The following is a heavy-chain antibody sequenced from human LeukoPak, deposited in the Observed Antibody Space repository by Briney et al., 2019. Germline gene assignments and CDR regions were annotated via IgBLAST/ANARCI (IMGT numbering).Heavy chain of an antibody. CDR3: AKQMIRRHYCDIPVNLDS. J-gene: IGHJ4*02. CDR2: ISGNGDSK. Sequence: PGGSLRLSCAASGFTFSTYGMKWARQAPGKGLEWVSGISGNGDSKYYADSVKGRFTISRDNSKNTLYLQMNSLRAEDTAVYYCAKQMIRRHYCDIPVNLDSWGQGTLVTVSS. CDR1: GFTFSTYG. V-gene: IGHV3-23*01. D-gene: IGHD3-22*01.